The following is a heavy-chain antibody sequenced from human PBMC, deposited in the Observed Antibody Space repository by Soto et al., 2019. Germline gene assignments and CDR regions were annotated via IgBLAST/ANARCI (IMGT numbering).Heavy chain of an antibody. V-gene: IGHV3-7*03. CDR1: GFSFGTYW. CDR2: IKQDGSER. D-gene: IGHD3-3*01. CDR3: ARDVGPITIFGEALSGYFDF. Sequence: EVQLVESGGGLVQPGGSLRLSCAVSGFSFGTYWMSWVRQAPGKGLEWLASIKQDGSERYYLDSVKGRFTISRDNAKDSLSLQMNSLRGEDTAFYYCARDVGPITIFGEALSGYFDFWGQGTLVNVSS. J-gene: IGHJ4*02.